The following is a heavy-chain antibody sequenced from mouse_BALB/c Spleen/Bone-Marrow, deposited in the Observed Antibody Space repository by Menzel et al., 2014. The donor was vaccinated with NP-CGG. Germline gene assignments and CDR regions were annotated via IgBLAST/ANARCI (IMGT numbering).Heavy chain of an antibody. CDR2: SRSKPNDYTT. CDR1: GFTFSDIY. D-gene: IGHD1-1*02. CDR3: ARDGGYGRDN. J-gene: IGHJ2*01. V-gene: IGHV7-1*02. Sequence: EVKVVESGGGLVQPGGSLILSCAPSGFTFSDIYMEWVRQPPGKRLEWIATSRSKPNDYTTEYSASVKGRFFVSRDTSQSILYLQMNALRAEDTAIYYCARDGGYGRDNWGQGTTLTVSS.